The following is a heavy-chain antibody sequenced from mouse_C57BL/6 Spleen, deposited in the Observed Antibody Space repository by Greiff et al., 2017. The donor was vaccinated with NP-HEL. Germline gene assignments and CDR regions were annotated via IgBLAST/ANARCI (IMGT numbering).Heavy chain of an antibody. CDR1: GFTFSDYG. V-gene: IGHV5-17*01. CDR2: ISSGSSTI. D-gene: IGHD2-3*01. CDR3: ARWGLLRGYFDY. J-gene: IGHJ2*01. Sequence: VQLKQSGGGLVKPGGSLKLSCAASGFTFSDYGMHWVRQAPEKGLEWVAYISSGSSTIYYADTVKGRFTISRDNAKNTLFLQMTSLRSEDTAMYYCARWGLLRGYFDYWGQGTTLTVSS.